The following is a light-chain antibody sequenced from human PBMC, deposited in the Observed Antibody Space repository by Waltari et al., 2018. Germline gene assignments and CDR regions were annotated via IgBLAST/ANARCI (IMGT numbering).Light chain of an antibody. CDR3: QAWDSSTVV. CDR2: QDS. Sequence: SYEVTQPPSVSVSPGQTASITCSGDKLGDKYACWYQQKPGQSPVLVIYQDSKRTSGIPERFSGSNSGNTATLTISGTQAMEEADYYCQAWDSSTVVFGGGTKLTVL. V-gene: IGLV3-1*01. J-gene: IGLJ2*01. CDR1: KLGDKY.